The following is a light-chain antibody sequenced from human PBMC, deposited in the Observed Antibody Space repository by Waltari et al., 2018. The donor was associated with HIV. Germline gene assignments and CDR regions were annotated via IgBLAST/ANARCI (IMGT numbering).Light chain of an antibody. V-gene: IGLV3-1*01. CDR1: KLGDRY. CDR3: QVWDSNTEIV. J-gene: IGLJ2*01. CDR2: RDT. Sequence: SYELTQPPSASVSPGQTATIPCSGVKLGDRYVCWYQQKPGQSPVLVIYRDTKRPSGIPERFAGSNSGNTATLTSSGTQAMDEGDFYCQVWDSNTEIVFGGGTKLTVL.